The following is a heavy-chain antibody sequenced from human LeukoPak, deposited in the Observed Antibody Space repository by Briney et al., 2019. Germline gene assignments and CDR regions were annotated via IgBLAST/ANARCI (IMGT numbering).Heavy chain of an antibody. CDR2: XXYDGINK. CDR1: FSSYG. D-gene: IGHD1-26*01. CDR3: AKDIVVGAWGYYYGMDV. Sequence: FSSYGXXWVRXXPXXXLXXXXXXXYDGINKYYAASVKGRFTISRDNSKNTLYLQMNSLRAEDTAVYYCAKDIVVGAWGYYYGMDVWGQGTTVTVSS. V-gene: IGHV3-30*02. J-gene: IGHJ6*02.